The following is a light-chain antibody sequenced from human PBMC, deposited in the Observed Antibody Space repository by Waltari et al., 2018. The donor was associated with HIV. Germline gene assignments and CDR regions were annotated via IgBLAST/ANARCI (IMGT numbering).Light chain of an antibody. Sequence: QSVLTQPPSASGTPGQRVTISCSGSSSNIESNYVYWYQQLPGTAPKHLIYKNSQRPSGVPDRFSGSKSGTSASLAISGLRSEDAADYYCATWDGSLSGPVFCGGTKLTVL. J-gene: IGLJ3*02. V-gene: IGLV1-47*01. CDR2: KNS. CDR3: ATWDGSLSGPV. CDR1: SSNIESNY.